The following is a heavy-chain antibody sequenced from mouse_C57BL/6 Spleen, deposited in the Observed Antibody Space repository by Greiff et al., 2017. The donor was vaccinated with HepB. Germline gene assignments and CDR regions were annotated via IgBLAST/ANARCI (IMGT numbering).Heavy chain of an antibody. CDR2: IDPSDSET. D-gene: IGHD2-3*01. J-gene: IGHJ3*01. CDR1: GYTFTSYW. Sequence: QVQLQQPGAELVRPGSSVKLSCKASGYTFTSYWMHWVKQRPIQGLEWIGNIDPSDSETHYNQKFKDKATLTVDKSSSTAYMQLSSLTSEDSAVYYCAREEGYDGDGFAFWGQGTLVTVSA. V-gene: IGHV1-52*01. CDR3: AREEGYDGDGFAF.